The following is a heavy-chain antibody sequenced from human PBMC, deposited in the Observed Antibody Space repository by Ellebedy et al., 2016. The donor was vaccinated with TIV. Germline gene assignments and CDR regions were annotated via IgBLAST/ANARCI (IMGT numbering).Heavy chain of an antibody. Sequence: GESLKISCAASGFSFSSYAMSWVRQAPGKGLEWVSGLVGSGGSRYADSVKGRFTISIDNSKSTLDLQMSSLRAEDTAVYYCAKDRTPGDGYWVFDFWGQGTLVTVST. CDR3: AKDRTPGDGYWVFDF. CDR1: GFSFSSYA. D-gene: IGHD5-18*01. CDR2: LVGSGGSR. J-gene: IGHJ4*02. V-gene: IGHV3-23*01.